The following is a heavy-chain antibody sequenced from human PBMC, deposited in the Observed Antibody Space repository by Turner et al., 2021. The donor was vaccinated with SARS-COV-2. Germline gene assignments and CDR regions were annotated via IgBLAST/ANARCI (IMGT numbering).Heavy chain of an antibody. D-gene: IGHD3-22*01. Sequence: QVQLLQSGAEVKKPGSSVKVSCKASGGTFSSYAISWVRQAPGQGLEWMGRIIPILGIANYAQKFQGRVTITADKSTSTAYMELSSLRSEDTAVYYCAMAYDSRGYGWFDPWGQGTLVTVSS. CDR3: AMAYDSRGYGWFDP. V-gene: IGHV1-69*04. CDR2: IIPILGIA. J-gene: IGHJ5*02. CDR1: GGTFSSYA.